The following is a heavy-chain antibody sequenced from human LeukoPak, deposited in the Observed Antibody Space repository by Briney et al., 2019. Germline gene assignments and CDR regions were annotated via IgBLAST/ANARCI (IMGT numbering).Heavy chain of an antibody. CDR2: LNYSGDT. J-gene: IGHJ4*02. V-gene: IGHV4-34*01. CDR3: ARGLIARVGKD. D-gene: IGHD6-6*01. CDR1: GGSLSGYY. Sequence: KTSETLSLTCDVYGGSLSGYYWTWIRQPPGKGLEWIGELNYSGDTNYNASLKSRVTISGDTSKNHFSLRLSSVTAADTAVYYCARGLIARVGKDWGQGTLVTVSS.